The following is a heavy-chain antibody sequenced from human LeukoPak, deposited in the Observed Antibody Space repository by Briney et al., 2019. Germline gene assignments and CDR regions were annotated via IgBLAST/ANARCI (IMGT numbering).Heavy chain of an antibody. J-gene: IGHJ4*02. D-gene: IGHD3-3*01. CDR3: ASDVLRFLEWLLPGGY. CDR2: ISGSGGST. Sequence: GGSLRLSCAASGFTFSSYAMSWVRQAPGKGLEWVSAISGSGGSTYYADSVKGRFTISRDNSKNTLYLQMNSLRAEGTAVYYCASDVLRFLEWLLPGGYWGQGTLVTVSS. CDR1: GFTFSSYA. V-gene: IGHV3-23*01.